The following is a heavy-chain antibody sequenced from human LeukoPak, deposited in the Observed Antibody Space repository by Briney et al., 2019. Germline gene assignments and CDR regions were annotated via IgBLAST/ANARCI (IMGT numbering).Heavy chain of an antibody. CDR3: ARADPSEEFSF. V-gene: IGHV3-11*01. CDR1: GFTFNAFF. CDR2: ISGSGTTT. Sequence: GGSLRLSCAASGFTFNAFFMSWIRQAPGKGLEWVSYISGSGTTTFYADSVRGRFTISRDNAKNSLYLQMNSLRAEDTAVYYCARADPSEEFSFWGQGTLVTVSS. D-gene: IGHD3-16*02. J-gene: IGHJ4*02.